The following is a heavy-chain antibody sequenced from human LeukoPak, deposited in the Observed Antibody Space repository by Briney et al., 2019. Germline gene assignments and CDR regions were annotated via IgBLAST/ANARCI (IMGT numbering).Heavy chain of an antibody. D-gene: IGHD3-3*01. CDR1: GFTFSSYS. V-gene: IGHV3-48*01. Sequence: GGSMRLSCAAPGFTFSSYSMNWVRQAPGKGLEWVSYISSSSTIYYADSVKGRFTISRDNAKNSLYLQMNSLRAEDTAVYYCARDSKFWSGYYTLANFDYWGQGTLVTVSS. CDR3: ARDSKFWSGYYTLANFDY. J-gene: IGHJ4*02. CDR2: ISSSSTI.